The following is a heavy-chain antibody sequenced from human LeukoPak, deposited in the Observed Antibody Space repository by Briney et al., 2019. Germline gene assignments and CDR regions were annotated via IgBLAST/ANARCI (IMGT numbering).Heavy chain of an antibody. V-gene: IGHV1-2*02. CDR1: GYTFTGYY. J-gene: IGHJ5*02. CDR3: AREHKSTNIYIP. CDR2: INPNSGGT. D-gene: IGHD2-21*01. Sequence: ASVKVSCKASGYTFTGYYMHWVRQAPGQGLEWMGWINPNSGGTNYAQKFQGRVTMTRDTSISTAYMKLSRLRSDDTAVYYCAREHKSTNIYIPWGQGTLVTVSS.